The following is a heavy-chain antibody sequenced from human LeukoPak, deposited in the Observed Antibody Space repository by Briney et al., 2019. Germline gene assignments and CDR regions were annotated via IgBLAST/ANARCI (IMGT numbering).Heavy chain of an antibody. J-gene: IGHJ6*02. CDR1: GVSISSSNW. V-gene: IGHV4-4*02. CDR2: IYHSGST. CDR3: ARDGPRYDSEYYYYYYGMDV. D-gene: IGHD3-22*01. Sequence: PSETLSLTCAVSGVSISSSNWWSWVRQPPGKGLEWIGEIYHSGSTNYNPSLKSRVTISVDKSKNQFSLKLSSVTAADTAVYYCARDGPRYDSEYYYYYYGMDVWGQGTTVTVSS.